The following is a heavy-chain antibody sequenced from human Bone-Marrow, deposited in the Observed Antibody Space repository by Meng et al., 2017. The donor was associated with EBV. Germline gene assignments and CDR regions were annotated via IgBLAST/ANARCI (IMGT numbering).Heavy chain of an antibody. CDR3: ARTEFGIVPNTEEPLGY. D-gene: IGHD1-26*01. V-gene: IGHV4-34*01. Sequence: QVQLQPWGAGLLKPSETLSLTCAVYGGSFSGYYWSWIRQPPGKGLEWIGEIHQSGSTNYNPSLKSRVTISLDMSKNQFSLNLNSVTAADTALYYCARTEFGIVPNTEEPLGYWGQGALVTVSS. CDR1: GGSFSGYY. CDR2: IHQSGST. J-gene: IGHJ4*02.